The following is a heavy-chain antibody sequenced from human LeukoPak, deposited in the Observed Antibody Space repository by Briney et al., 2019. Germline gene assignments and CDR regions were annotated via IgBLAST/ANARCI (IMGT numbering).Heavy chain of an antibody. V-gene: IGHV4-39*07. Sequence: PSETLSLTCTVSGGSISSNSYYWGWIRQPPGKGLEWIGNIYYSGSTYYSPSLKSRVTISVDTSKNQFSLKVSSVTAADTAVYYCARGRRVRGVWDSWGQGTLVTASS. J-gene: IGHJ5*01. CDR3: ARGRRVRGVWDS. CDR2: IYYSGST. D-gene: IGHD3-10*02. CDR1: GGSISSNSYY.